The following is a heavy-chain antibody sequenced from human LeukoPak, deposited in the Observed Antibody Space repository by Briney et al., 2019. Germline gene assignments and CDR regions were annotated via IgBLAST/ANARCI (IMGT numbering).Heavy chain of an antibody. J-gene: IGHJ6*02. CDR3: ARPHTATTSLYYYYGMDV. D-gene: IGHD4-11*01. CDR2: IWYDGSQK. CDR1: GFTFSHYA. Sequence: GGSLRLSCAASGFTFSHYAIHWVRQAPGKGLEWVAVIWYDGSQKFHADSVKGRFAISRDNSKNILYLQMDSLRAEDTAVYYCARPHTATTSLYYYYGMDVWGQGTTVTVSS. V-gene: IGHV3-33*01.